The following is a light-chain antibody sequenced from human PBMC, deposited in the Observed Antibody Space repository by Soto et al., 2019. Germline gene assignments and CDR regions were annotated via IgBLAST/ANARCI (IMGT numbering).Light chain of an antibody. CDR3: QVWDSSSEYVV. Sequence: SYELTQPPSVSVAPGKTARITCGGNNIGSKSVHWYQQKPGQAPVLVIYYDSDRPSGIPERFSGSNSGNTATLTISRVEAGDEADYSCQVWDSSSEYVVFGGGTKVTVL. CDR1: NIGSKS. V-gene: IGLV3-21*04. CDR2: YDS. J-gene: IGLJ2*01.